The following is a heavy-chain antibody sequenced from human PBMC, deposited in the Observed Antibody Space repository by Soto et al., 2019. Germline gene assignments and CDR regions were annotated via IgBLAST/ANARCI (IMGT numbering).Heavy chain of an antibody. Sequence: EVQLLASGGGLVHPGGSLRLSCAASGLTFTSYAMSWARQAPGKGLEWVSGLSGSGGTTYYADSVKGRFTISRDNSKNTLYLQMDSLRAEDTAVYYCAKDRRISMVRGYYFEYWGQGTLVTVSS. J-gene: IGHJ4*02. CDR3: AKDRRISMVRGYYFEY. D-gene: IGHD3-10*01. CDR2: LSGSGGTT. V-gene: IGHV3-23*01. CDR1: GLTFTSYA.